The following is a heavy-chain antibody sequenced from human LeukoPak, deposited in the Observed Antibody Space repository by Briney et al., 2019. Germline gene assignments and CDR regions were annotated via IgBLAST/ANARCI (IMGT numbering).Heavy chain of an antibody. CDR3: ATPLTGLNY. V-gene: IGHV3-53*01. D-gene: IGHD1-14*01. CDR1: GFTVSSDY. Sequence: GGSLRLSWAASGFTVSSDYMTWVRQAPGKGLEWVSDIYADGGTHYADSVKGRFTISRDISKNTLYLQMNSLRAEDTAVYYCATPLTGLNYWGQGTLVTVSS. CDR2: IYADGGT. J-gene: IGHJ4*02.